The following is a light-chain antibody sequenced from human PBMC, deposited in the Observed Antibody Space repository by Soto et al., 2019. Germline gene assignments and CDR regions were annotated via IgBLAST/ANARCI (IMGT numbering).Light chain of an antibody. CDR1: QSVSANY. J-gene: IGKJ2*01. CDR2: GAS. Sequence: EIVLTQSPGTLSLSPGESATLSCRASQSVSANYLAWYQQKPDQAPRLLIYGASSWATGIPDRFSGSGSETDFTLTISRLEPEDFAVYYCQQYGSSPFTSGQGTKLEIK. V-gene: IGKV3-20*01. CDR3: QQYGSSPFT.